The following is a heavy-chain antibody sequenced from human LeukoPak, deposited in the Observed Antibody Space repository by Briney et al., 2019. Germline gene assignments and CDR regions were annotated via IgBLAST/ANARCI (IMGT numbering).Heavy chain of an antibody. CDR2: ISSSSSYI. CDR1: GFTFSSYS. D-gene: IGHD7-27*01. J-gene: IGHJ4*02. V-gene: IGHV3-21*01. CDR3: AREITTNGGRYFDY. Sequence: GGSLRLSCAASGFTFSSYSMNWVRQAPGKGLEWVSSISSSSSYIYYADSVKGRFTISRDNAKNTLYLQMNSLRAEDTAVYYCAREITTNGGRYFDYWGQGTLVTVSS.